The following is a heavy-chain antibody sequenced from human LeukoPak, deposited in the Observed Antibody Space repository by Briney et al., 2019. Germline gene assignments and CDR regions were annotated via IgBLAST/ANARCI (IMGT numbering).Heavy chain of an antibody. CDR1: GYSFASYW. V-gene: IGHV5-51*01. D-gene: IGHD2-2*01. J-gene: IGHJ4*02. Sequence: GESLKISCKGSGYSFASYWIGWVRQMPGKGLEWMGIIYPTNSDTKYSPSFQGQVTISADKSISTAYLQWSSLKASDTAMYYCARHPDQPYYFDYWGQGTLVTVSS. CDR2: IYPTNSDT. CDR3: ARHPDQPYYFDY.